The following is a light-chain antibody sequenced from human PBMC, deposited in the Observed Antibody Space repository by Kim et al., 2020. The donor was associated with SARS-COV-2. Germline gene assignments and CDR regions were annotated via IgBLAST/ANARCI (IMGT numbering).Light chain of an antibody. CDR3: QSADSSGFSWV. CDR2: KDS. V-gene: IGLV3-25*03. CDR1: AFPKQY. Sequence: SYELTQPPSVSVSPGQTARITCSGDAFPKQYAYWYQQKPGQAPVLVIYKDSEMPSGIPERISGSSSGTTVTLTISGVRAEDEADYYCQSADSSGFSWVFGGGTQLTVL. J-gene: IGLJ3*02.